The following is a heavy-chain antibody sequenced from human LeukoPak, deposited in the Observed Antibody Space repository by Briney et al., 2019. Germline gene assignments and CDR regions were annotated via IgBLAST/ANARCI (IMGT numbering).Heavy chain of an antibody. D-gene: IGHD3-16*01. CDR1: GGSISSGDYY. CDR2: IYYSGST. V-gene: IGHV4-61*08. CDR3: ARAPKGGDFDY. J-gene: IGHJ4*02. Sequence: PSETLSLTCTVSGGSISSGDYYWSWIRQPPGKGLEWIGYIYYSGSTNFNPSLKSRVTISVDTSKNQFSLKLSSVTAADTAVYYCARAPKGGDFDYWGQGTLVTVSS.